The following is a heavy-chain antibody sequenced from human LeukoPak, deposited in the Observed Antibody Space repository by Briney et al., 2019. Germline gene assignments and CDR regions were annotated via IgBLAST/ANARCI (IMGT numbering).Heavy chain of an antibody. CDR1: GFTFSSYW. Sequence: PGGSLRLSCAASGFTFSSYWMHWVRQAPGKGLVWVSRINSDGSSTSYADSVKGRFAISRDNAKNTLYLQMNSLRAENTAVYYCAREGDSYYYGMDAWGQGTTVTVSS. CDR2: INSDGSST. CDR3: AREGDSYYYGMDA. D-gene: IGHD2-21*02. V-gene: IGHV3-74*01. J-gene: IGHJ6*02.